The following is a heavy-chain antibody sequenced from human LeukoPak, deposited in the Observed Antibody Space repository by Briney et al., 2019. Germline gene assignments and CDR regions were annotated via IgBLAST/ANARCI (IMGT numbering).Heavy chain of an antibody. CDR2: ISHSGTT. J-gene: IGHJ4*02. V-gene: IGHV4-39*01. CDR3: ARQWDDSSGFPIDY. Sequence: SETLSLTCAVPGASIRSSGSFWGWFRQPPGKGLELLGTISHSGTTYYNPSLKSRVTISVDTSKNQFSLKLSSVTAADTAVYYCARQWDDSSGFPIDYWGQGTLVTVSS. CDR1: GASIRSSGSF. D-gene: IGHD3-22*01.